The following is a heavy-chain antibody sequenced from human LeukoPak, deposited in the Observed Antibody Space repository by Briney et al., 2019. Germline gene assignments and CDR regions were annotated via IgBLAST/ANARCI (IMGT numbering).Heavy chain of an antibody. J-gene: IGHJ4*02. CDR1: GCTVSTNY. D-gene: IGHD6-13*01. CDR3: ARWATAAYY. CDR2: IYSGGST. Sequence: PGGSLTLSCAASGCTVSTNYMTWIRQAPGKGLEWVSVIYSGGSTYYADSVKGRFTISRDNSKNTLYLQMNRLRAEDTAVYYCARWATAAYYWGQGILVTVSS. V-gene: IGHV3-66*01.